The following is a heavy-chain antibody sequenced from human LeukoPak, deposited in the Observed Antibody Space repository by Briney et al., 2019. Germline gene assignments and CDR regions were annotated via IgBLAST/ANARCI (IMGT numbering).Heavy chain of an antibody. D-gene: IGHD3-9*01. CDR2: MNPNSGNT. V-gene: IGHV1-8*01. CDR3: GRGLYDILTGYADY. Sequence: ASVKVSCKASGYTFTSYDINWVRQATGQGLEWMGWMNPNSGNTGYAQKFQGRVTMTRNTSISTAYMELSSLRSEDTAVYHSGRGLYDILTGYADYWGQGTMVTVSS. J-gene: IGHJ4*02. CDR1: GYTFTSYD.